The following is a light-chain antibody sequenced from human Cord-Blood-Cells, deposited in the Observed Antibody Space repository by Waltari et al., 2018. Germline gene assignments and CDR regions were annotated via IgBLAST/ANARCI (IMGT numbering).Light chain of an antibody. Sequence: QSALTQPASVSGSPGQSITISCTGTSSDVGGYNYVSWYQQHPGKAPKLMIYDVSKRPSGVSNRFSGSQSGNTASLTISELQAEHEADYYCSSYASSSTFVFGTGTKVTVL. J-gene: IGLJ1*01. V-gene: IGLV2-14*01. CDR2: DVS. CDR3: SSYASSSTFV. CDR1: SSDVGGYNY.